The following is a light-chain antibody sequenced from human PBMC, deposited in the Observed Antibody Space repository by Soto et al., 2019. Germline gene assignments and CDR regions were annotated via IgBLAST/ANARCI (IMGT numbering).Light chain of an antibody. CDR2: GAS. J-gene: IGKJ1*01. CDR1: QSVLLRSKRKNY. Sequence: MTLSPRTLTSSLCASPSIHCRSTQSVLLRSKRKNYLAWYQQKAGQPPRLLISGASTRESGVPDRFSGSGSGTDFTLTISSLETEDFAVYYCQQYVSGGTFGQGANVDI. V-gene: IGKV4-1*01. CDR3: QQYVSGGT.